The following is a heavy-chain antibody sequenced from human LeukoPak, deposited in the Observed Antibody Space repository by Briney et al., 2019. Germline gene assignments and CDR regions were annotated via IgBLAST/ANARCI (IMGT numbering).Heavy chain of an antibody. CDR1: GGTFSSYA. Sequence: SVKVSCKASGGTFSSYAISWVRQAPGQGLEWMGGIIPIFGTANYAQKFQGRVTITADKSTSTAYMELSSLRAEDTALYYCAKDGTSRWLQFISYYYYMDVWGKGTTVTVSS. D-gene: IGHD5-24*01. V-gene: IGHV1-69*06. CDR3: AKDGTSRWLQFISYYYYMDV. J-gene: IGHJ6*03. CDR2: IIPIFGTA.